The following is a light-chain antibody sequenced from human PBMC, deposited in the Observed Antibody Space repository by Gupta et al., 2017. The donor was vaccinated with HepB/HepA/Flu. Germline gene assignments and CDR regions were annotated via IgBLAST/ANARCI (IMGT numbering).Light chain of an antibody. Sequence: EIVLTQSPATLSLPPGERATLSCRASQSVSSYLAWYQQKPGQAPRLLIYDASNRATGIPARFSGSGSGTDFTLTISSLEPEDFAVYYCQQRSNWPRVTIGGGTKVEIK. CDR3: QQRSNWPRVT. CDR2: DAS. CDR1: QSVSSY. V-gene: IGKV3-11*01. J-gene: IGKJ4*01.